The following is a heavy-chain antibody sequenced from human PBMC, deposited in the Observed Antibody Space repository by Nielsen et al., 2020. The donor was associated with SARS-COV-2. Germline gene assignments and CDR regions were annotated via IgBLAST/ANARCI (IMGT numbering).Heavy chain of an antibody. CDR2: ISSSSSTI. Sequence: GESLKISCAASGFTFSSYSMNWVRQAPGKGLEWVSYISSSSSTIYYADSVKGRFTISRDNAKNSLYLQMNSLRAEDTAVYYCARDLQLRGWYLDYYYYMDVWGKGTTVTVSS. D-gene: IGHD6-19*01. J-gene: IGHJ6*03. CDR1: GFTFSSYS. CDR3: ARDLQLRGWYLDYYYYMDV. V-gene: IGHV3-48*04.